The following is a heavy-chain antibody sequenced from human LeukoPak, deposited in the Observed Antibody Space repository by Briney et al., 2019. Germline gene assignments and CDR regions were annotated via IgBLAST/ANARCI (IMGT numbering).Heavy chain of an antibody. D-gene: IGHD3-3*01. CDR3: ATTIFGVVKP. Sequence: GESLKISCEGSGYNVNNYWIGWVRQMPGKGLEWMGIIYPGDSDTRYSPSFQGQVTTSADKSISTAYLQWSSLKASDTAMYYCATTIFGVVKPWGQGTLVTVSS. J-gene: IGHJ5*02. V-gene: IGHV5-51*01. CDR1: GYNVNNYW. CDR2: IYPGDSDT.